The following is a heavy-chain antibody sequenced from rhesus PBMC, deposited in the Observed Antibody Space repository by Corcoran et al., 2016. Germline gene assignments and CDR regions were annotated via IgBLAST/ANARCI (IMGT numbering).Heavy chain of an antibody. V-gene: IGHV4-76*01. J-gene: IGHJ4*01. CDR1: GGSISSGYD. CDR3: ARDSSDWGQLVMD. D-gene: IGHD6-13*01. Sequence: QVQLQESGPGVVKPSATLSLTCAVSGGSISSGYDWRWIRQPPGKGLEWIGYIYGSSGSTNYNPSIKNRVTMSKDASKNQFSLKLSSVTAADTAVYYCARDSSDWGQLVMDWGQGVLVTVSS. CDR2: IYGSSGST.